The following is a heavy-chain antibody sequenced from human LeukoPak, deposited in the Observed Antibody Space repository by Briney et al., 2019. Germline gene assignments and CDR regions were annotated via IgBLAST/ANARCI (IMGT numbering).Heavy chain of an antibody. V-gene: IGHV1-18*01. CDR3: ARDGTSGSYLKDWFDP. D-gene: IGHD1-26*01. J-gene: IGHJ5*02. CDR2: ISAYNGNT. Sequence: ASVKVSCKASGYTFTSYGISWVRQAPGQGLEWMGWISAYNGNTNYAQNLQGRVTMTTDTSTTTAYMELSSLRSEDTAVYYCARDGTSGSYLKDWFDPWGQGTLVTVSS. CDR1: GYTFTSYG.